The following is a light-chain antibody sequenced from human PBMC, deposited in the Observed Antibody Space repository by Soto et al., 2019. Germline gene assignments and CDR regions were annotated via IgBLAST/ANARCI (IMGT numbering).Light chain of an antibody. J-gene: IGLJ1*01. V-gene: IGLV2-14*01. CDR2: EVS. Sequence: QSVLTQPASVSGSPGQSITISCTGTSSDVGGYIYVSWYRQHPGKAPKPIIYEVSNRPSGASNRFSGSKSGNTASLTLSGLQAEDEADYYCSSYTSMTTLVFGTGTKVTVL. CDR3: SSYTSMTTLV. CDR1: SSDVGGYIY.